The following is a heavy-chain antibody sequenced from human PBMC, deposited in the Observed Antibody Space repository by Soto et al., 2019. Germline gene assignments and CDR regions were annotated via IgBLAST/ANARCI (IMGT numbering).Heavy chain of an antibody. CDR2: ISYDGSYK. D-gene: IGHD4-17*01. J-gene: IGHJ4*02. V-gene: IGHV3-30*18. CDR1: GFTFGRYG. Sequence: QVQLVESGGGVVQPGRSLRLSCAASGFTFGRYGMHWVRQAPGKGLEWVAVISYDGSYKHNADSVNGRFTISRDNFQNTLYLQMSSPRPEDTAVYYCAKDGGSADYGGNPGDHWGQGTLVTVSS. CDR3: AKDGGSADYGGNPGDH.